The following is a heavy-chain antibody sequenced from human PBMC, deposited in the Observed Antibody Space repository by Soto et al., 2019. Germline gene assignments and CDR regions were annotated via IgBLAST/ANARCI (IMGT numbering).Heavy chain of an antibody. D-gene: IGHD3-16*02. CDR3: AKARYEYLWGNYRSTGNFDS. V-gene: IGHV3-30*18. CDR2: ILYDGSNK. J-gene: IGHJ4*02. Sequence: PGGSLRLSCAASGFTFSNYGMHWVRQTPGKGLEWVALILYDGSNKYYADSVKGRFTISRDNSKNTLYLQVSSLRAEDTAVYYCAKARYEYLWGNYRSTGNFDSWGQGALVTVSS. CDR1: GFTFSNYG.